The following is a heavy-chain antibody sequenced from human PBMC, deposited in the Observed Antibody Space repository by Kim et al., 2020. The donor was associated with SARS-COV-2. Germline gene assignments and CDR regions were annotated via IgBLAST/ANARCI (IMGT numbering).Heavy chain of an antibody. D-gene: IGHD2-2*01. CDR1: GFTFSTYW. J-gene: IGHJ6*03. CDR2: VISVGSRT. CDR3: VRPSSTSCPCYYMDV. V-gene: IGHV3-74*01. Sequence: GGSLRLSCAASGFTFSTYWMYLVRQAPGKGLVWVSRVISVGSRTDYADSVKGRFTISRDNANNTLYLQMNSLRAEDTAVYYCVRPSSTSCPCYYMDVWGKGTTVTVSS.